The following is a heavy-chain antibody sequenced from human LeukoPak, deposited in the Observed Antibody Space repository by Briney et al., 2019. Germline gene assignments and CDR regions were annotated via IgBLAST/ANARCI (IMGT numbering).Heavy chain of an antibody. CDR2: ISSSRSTT. J-gene: IGHJ5*02. D-gene: IGHD3-22*01. CDR1: GFTFSRYS. V-gene: IGHV3-48*04. CDR3: ARDLGQYYDTSDNWFDP. Sequence: EGSLRLSCAASGFTFSRYSMTWVRQAPGKGLEWISFISSSRSTTYYADSVKGRFTISRDNAKNTLNLQMNSLRAEDTAVYYCARDLGQYYDTSDNWFDPWGQGTLVTVSS.